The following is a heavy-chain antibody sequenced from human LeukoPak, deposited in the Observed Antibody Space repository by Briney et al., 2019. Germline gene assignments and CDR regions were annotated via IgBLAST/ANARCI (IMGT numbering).Heavy chain of an antibody. CDR1: GFSFSSYG. D-gene: IGHD3-16*01. Sequence: GGSLRLSCAASGFSFSSYGMHWVRLAPGRGLEWVAFIPRDGSYEKYADSVKGRFAISRDNSKSTLYLHMNSLRTEDTAVYYCANIPNSFGPDYWGQGSLVTVSS. J-gene: IGHJ4*02. V-gene: IGHV3-30*02. CDR2: IPRDGSYE. CDR3: ANIPNSFGPDY.